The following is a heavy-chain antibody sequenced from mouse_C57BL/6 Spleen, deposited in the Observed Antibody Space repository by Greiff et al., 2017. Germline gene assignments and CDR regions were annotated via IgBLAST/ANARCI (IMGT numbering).Heavy chain of an antibody. V-gene: IGHV3-6*01. Sequence: ESGPGLVKPSQSLSLTCSVTGYSITSGYYWNWIRQFPGNKLEWMGYISYDGSNNYNPSLKNRISFTRDTSKNQFFLKLNSVTTEDTATYYCAREEPGTRYDYWGQGTTLTVSS. D-gene: IGHD4-1*01. CDR2: ISYDGSN. J-gene: IGHJ2*01. CDR3: AREEPGTRYDY. CDR1: GYSITSGYY.